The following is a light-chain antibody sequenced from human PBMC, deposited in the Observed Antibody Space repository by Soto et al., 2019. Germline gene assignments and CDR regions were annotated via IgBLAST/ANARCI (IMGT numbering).Light chain of an antibody. J-gene: IGKJ1*01. V-gene: IGKV2-24*01. CDR2: KIS. CDR1: QSLVHSNGHTY. Sequence: IVMTQTPLSSPVTLGQPASISCRSSQSLVHSNGHTYLSWLHQRPGQPPRLLMYKISPRFSGVPDRFSGSGAGTEFTLKISRVEAEDVGVYYCMQATQFPLTFGQGTKVEIK. CDR3: MQATQFPLT.